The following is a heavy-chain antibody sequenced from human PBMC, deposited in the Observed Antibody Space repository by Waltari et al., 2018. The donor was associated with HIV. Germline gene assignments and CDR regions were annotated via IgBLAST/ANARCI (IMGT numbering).Heavy chain of an antibody. V-gene: IGHV3-9*01. CDR2: LSWNSNSA. CDR1: GFTLEDHA. J-gene: IGHJ4*02. D-gene: IGHD2-2*01. Sequence: EVQVVESGGGLVQPGGSLRLSCVASGFTLEDHALHWVRHGPGKGLEWVSSLSWNSNSAGYADSVRGRFTISRDNAKNSLYLQMNNLRPEDTALYYCARDLSQYASGSPDSWGQGTLVTVSS. CDR3: ARDLSQYASGSPDS.